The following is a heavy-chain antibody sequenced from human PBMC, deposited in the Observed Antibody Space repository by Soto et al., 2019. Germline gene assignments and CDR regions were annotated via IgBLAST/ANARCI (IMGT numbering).Heavy chain of an antibody. V-gene: IGHV4-34*01. CDR2: INHSGST. Sequence: SETLPLPCAVYGGSFSGYYWSWIRQPPGKGLEWIGEINHSGSTNYNPSLKRRVTISVDTSTNQFSLKLSSVTAADTAVYYCARRRGELRDFDYWGQGTLVTVSS. D-gene: IGHD1-7*01. J-gene: IGHJ4*02. CDR1: GGSFSGYY. CDR3: ARRRGELRDFDY.